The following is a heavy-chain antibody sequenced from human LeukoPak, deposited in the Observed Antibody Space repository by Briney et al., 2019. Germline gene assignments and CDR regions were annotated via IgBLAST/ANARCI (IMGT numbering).Heavy chain of an antibody. J-gene: IGHJ2*01. Sequence: PSETLSLTCAVYGGSFSGYYWSWIRQPPGKGLEWIGEINHSGSTNYNPSLKSRVTISVDTSKNQFSLKLSSVTAADTAVYYCARGLDYYGSSGPYWYFDLWGRGTLVTVSS. V-gene: IGHV4-34*01. CDR2: INHSGST. CDR3: ARGLDYYGSSGPYWYFDL. D-gene: IGHD3-22*01. CDR1: GGSFSGYY.